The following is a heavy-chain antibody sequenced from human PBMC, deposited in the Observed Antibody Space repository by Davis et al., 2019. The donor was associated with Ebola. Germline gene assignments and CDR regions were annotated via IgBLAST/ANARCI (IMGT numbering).Heavy chain of an antibody. V-gene: IGHV3-53*04. CDR3: ARAGGSCSGGSCYQSYYYYYGMDV. CDR1: GLNFGNNW. Sequence: GESLKISCAASGLNFGNNWMSWVRQAPGKGLEWVSVIYSGGSTYYADSVKGRFTISRHNSKNTLYLQMNSLRAEDTAVYYCARAGGSCSGGSCYQSYYYYYGMDVWGQGTTVTVSS. CDR2: IYSGGST. J-gene: IGHJ6*02. D-gene: IGHD2-15*01.